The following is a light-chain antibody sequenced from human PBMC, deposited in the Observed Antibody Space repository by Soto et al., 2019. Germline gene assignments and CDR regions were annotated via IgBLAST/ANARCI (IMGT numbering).Light chain of an antibody. CDR2: GAS. Sequence: IVLTQSPGTLSSSPWERATLSCRASQSVSTSNLAWYQQRPGQAPRLLIYGASRRATGIPPRFSGGGSGTDFTLTVSSLEPEDFAVYYCQQRITWPWTFGQGTKVDIK. J-gene: IGKJ1*01. CDR3: QQRITWPWT. V-gene: IGKV3D-20*02. CDR1: QSVSTSN.